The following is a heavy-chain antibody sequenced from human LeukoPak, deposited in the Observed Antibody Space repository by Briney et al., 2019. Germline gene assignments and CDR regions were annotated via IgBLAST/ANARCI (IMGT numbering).Heavy chain of an antibody. CDR1: GGSISSYY. J-gene: IGHJ1*01. D-gene: IGHD3-16*01. Sequence: SETLSLTCTVSGGSISSYYRSWIRQPPGKGLDWIGYIYYSGSTNYNPSLKSRVTISVDTSKNQFSLKLSSVTAADTAVYYCARRYVLEIGYFQHWGQGTLVTVSS. CDR3: ARRYVLEIGYFQH. V-gene: IGHV4-59*08. CDR2: IYYSGST.